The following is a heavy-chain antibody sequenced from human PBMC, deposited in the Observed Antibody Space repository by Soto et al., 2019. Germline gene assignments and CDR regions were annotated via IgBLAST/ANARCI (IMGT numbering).Heavy chain of an antibody. D-gene: IGHD3-10*01. J-gene: IGHJ5*02. CDR2: INTDGTRT. CDR3: ARVKSGSYDWSDP. V-gene: IGHV3-74*01. Sequence: DVQLVESGGCLVQPGGSLRLSCAASGFTFNNYWMHWVRQAPGKGLMWVSRINTDGTRTTYADSVKGRFAISRDNAKNTVYLQMNSLRADDTAVYFCARVKSGSYDWSDPWGQGTLVTVSS. CDR1: GFTFNNYW.